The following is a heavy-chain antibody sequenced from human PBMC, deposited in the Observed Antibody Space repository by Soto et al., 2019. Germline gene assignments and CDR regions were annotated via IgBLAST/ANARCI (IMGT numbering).Heavy chain of an antibody. V-gene: IGHV1-69*06. Sequence: GASVKVSCKXSGGTFSSYAISWVRQAPGQGLEWMGGIIPIFGTANYAQKFQGRVTITADKSTSTAYMELSSLRSEDTAVYYCARTSSMITFGGVILYYYGMDVWGQGTTVTVSS. D-gene: IGHD3-16*02. CDR3: ARTSSMITFGGVILYYYGMDV. CDR2: IIPIFGTA. J-gene: IGHJ6*02. CDR1: GGTFSSYA.